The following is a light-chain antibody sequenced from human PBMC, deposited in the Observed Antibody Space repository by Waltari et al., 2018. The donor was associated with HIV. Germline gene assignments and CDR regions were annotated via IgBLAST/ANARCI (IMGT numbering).Light chain of an antibody. Sequence: QSALTQPASVSGSPGQSITISCTGTSSDVGAYNFVSWYQQYPAKAPTLMIYEVSNRPAGVSDRCSGSKSDNAASLTISGLQAEDEADYYCSSYTSSNAYVVFGGGTKLTVL. V-gene: IGLV2-14*01. CDR2: EVS. CDR3: SSYTSSNAYVV. CDR1: SSDVGAYNF. J-gene: IGLJ2*01.